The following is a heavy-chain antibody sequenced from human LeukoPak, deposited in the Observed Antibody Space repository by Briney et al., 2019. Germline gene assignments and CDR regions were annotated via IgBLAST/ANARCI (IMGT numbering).Heavy chain of an antibody. V-gene: IGHV1-69*05. J-gene: IGHJ3*02. CDR1: GGTFSSYA. CDR3: ARDRPTYYYDSSGSANAFGI. CDR2: IIPIFGTA. Sequence: SVKVSCKASGGTFSSYAISWVRQAPGQGLEWMGRIIPIFGTANYAQKFQGRVTITTDESTSTAYMELSSLRSEDTAVYYCARDRPTYYYDSSGSANAFGIWGQGTMVTVSS. D-gene: IGHD3-22*01.